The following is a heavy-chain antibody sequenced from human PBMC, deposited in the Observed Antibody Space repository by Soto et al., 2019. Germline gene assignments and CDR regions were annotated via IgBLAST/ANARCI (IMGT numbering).Heavy chain of an antibody. V-gene: IGHV3-9*01. CDR3: VKNRDNFAYNAHRPYDF. CDR1: GFTFDDYT. J-gene: IGHJ4*02. Sequence: EVQLVESGGGLVQPGMSLSLSCTASGFTFDDYTMHWVRQAPGKGLEWVAHITWNSASIDYADYVKGRFSISRDNAKSSLYLQMNSLRTEDTAFYYCVKNRDNFAYNAHRPYDFCGQGTLVTVS. D-gene: IGHD1-1*01. CDR2: ITWNSASI.